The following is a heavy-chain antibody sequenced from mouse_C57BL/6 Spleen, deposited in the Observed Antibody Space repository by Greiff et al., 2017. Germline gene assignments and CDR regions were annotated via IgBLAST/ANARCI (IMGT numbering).Heavy chain of an antibody. V-gene: IGHV5-17*01. Sequence: EVNVVESGGGLVKPGGSLKLSCAASGFTFSDSGMHWVRQAPEKGLEWVAYISSGSSTIYYAETVKGRFTLSRDNATDTLFLQMSRLMSEDTAMYYWARRGATYGSSYHWYFDVWGTGTTVTVSS. CDR1: GFTFSDSG. CDR3: ARRGATYGSSYHWYFDV. CDR2: ISSGSSTI. J-gene: IGHJ1*03. D-gene: IGHD1-1*01.